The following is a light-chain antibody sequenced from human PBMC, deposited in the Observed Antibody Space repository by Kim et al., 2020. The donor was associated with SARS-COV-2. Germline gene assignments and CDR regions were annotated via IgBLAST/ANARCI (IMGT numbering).Light chain of an antibody. Sequence: DIQMTQSPYSLSASVGDRVTITCRASQGITTFLSWYQQTPGKAPKLLIYDASTVQSGVPARFSGSGSGTDFTLTISSLQPEDFATYYCQQSHSTPDTFGQGTKLEI. CDR1: QGITTF. V-gene: IGKV1-39*01. CDR2: DAS. CDR3: QQSHSTPDT. J-gene: IGKJ2*01.